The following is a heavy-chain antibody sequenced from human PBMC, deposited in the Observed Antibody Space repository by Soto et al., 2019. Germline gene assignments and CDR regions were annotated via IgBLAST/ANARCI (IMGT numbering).Heavy chain of an antibody. D-gene: IGHD2-2*01. J-gene: IGHJ4*02. CDR2: IKSKIDGGTT. CDR1: GFTFSNAW. CDR3: TTVGPHCSGSSCYPHVSH. V-gene: IGHV3-15*01. Sequence: GSLRLSCAASGFTFSNAWMSWVRQAPGKGLEWIGRIKSKIDGGTTDYAAPVKGRFTFSRDDSENTLYLQMNSLKTEDTAVYYCTTVGPHCSGSSCYPHVSHWGTGTMVTVSS.